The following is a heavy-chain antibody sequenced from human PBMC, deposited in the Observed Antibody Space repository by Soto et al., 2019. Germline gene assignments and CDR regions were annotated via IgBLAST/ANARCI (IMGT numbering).Heavy chain of an antibody. CDR3: ARSGYSSGFYYFDY. V-gene: IGHV4-59*13. CDR1: GGSISSYY. J-gene: IGHJ4*02. Sequence: SDTLSLTCIVSGGSISSYYWSWIRQPPGKGLEYIGYVYYSGTTNYNPSLKSRVTISMDTSKNQFSLRLSSVTAADTAVYYCARSGYSSGFYYFDYWGQGTLVTVS. D-gene: IGHD6-19*01. CDR2: VYYSGTT.